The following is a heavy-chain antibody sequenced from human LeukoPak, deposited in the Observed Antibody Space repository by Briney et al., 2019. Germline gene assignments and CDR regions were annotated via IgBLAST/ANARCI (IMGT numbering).Heavy chain of an antibody. CDR2: ISAYNGNT. D-gene: IGHD1-7*01. Sequence: ASVKVSCKASGYTFTSYGISWVRQAPGQGLEWMVWISAYNGNTNYAQKLQGRVTMTTDTSTSTAYMELRSLRSDDTAVCYCARVSTGTTGGNWFDPWGQGTLVTVSS. CDR3: ARVSTGTTGGNWFDP. V-gene: IGHV1-18*01. CDR1: GYTFTSYG. J-gene: IGHJ5*02.